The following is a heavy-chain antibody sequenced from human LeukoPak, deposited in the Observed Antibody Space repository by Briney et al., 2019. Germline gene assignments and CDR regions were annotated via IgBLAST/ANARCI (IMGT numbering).Heavy chain of an antibody. CDR3: ARDGDCSSTSCYVGAFDI. J-gene: IGHJ3*02. CDR1: GFTFSSYA. D-gene: IGHD2-2*01. CDR2: ISYDGSNK. Sequence: GGSLRLSCAASGFTFSSYAMHWDRQAPGKGLEWVAVISYDGSNKYYADSVKGRFTISRDNSKNTLYLQMNSLRAEDTAVYYCARDGDCSSTSCYVGAFDIWGQGTMVTVSS. V-gene: IGHV3-30*04.